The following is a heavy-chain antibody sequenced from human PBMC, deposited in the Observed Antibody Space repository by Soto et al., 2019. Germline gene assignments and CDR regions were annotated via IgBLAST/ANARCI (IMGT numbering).Heavy chain of an antibody. V-gene: IGHV3-9*01. CDR3: AKDARQLGGYYFDY. D-gene: IGHD6-6*01. Sequence: EVQLVESGGGLVQPGRSLRLSCAASGFTFDDYAMHWVRQAPGKGLEWVSGISWNSGSIGYADSVKGRFTISRDNAKNSLYLQMNSLRAEDTALYYCAKDARQLGGYYFDYWGQGTLVTGSS. CDR1: GFTFDDYA. CDR2: ISWNSGSI. J-gene: IGHJ4*02.